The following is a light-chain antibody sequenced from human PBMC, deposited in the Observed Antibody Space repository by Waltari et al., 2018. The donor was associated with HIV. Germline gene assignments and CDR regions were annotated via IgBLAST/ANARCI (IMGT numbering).Light chain of an antibody. V-gene: IGKV3-20*01. J-gene: IGKJ3*01. Sequence: EIVLTQSPGPLSLSPGERATLSCSASQSVNNRYIAWYQQKPGQTPRLLMYGASSRATGIPDRFSGSGSGTDFTLTISRLEPEDFAVYYCQQYDTPPFTFGPGTKVDIK. CDR1: QSVNNRY. CDR2: GAS. CDR3: QQYDTPPFT.